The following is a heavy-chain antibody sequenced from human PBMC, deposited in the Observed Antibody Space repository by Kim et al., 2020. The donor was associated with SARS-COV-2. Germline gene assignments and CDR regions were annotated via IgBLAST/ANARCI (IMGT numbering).Heavy chain of an antibody. J-gene: IGHJ6*02. CDR3: ARVHVITMIVVVERPYYYGMDV. CDR1: GFTFSSYS. Sequence: GGSLRLSCAASGFTFSSYSMNWVRQAPGKGLEWVSYISSSSSTIYYADSVKGRFTISRDNAKNSLCLQMNSLRDEDTAVYYCARVHVITMIVVVERPYYYGMDVWGQGTTVTVSS. V-gene: IGHV3-48*02. D-gene: IGHD3-22*01. CDR2: ISSSSSTI.